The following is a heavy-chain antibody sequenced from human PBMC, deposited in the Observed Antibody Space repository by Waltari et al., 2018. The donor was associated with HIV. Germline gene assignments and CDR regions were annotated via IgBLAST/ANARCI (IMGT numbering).Heavy chain of an antibody. J-gene: IGHJ4*02. Sequence: EVHLVETGGGLVKPGGSLRLSCAASGFTFSDYTMNWVRQAPGKGLGWGSSIGGGGSDIYYADSVKGGFTISRDNGKNSLYRQMNSLRAEDTALYYCARQFDYWGQGTLVTVSS. CDR3: ARQFDY. CDR2: IGGGGSDI. V-gene: IGHV3-21*01. CDR1: GFTFSDYT.